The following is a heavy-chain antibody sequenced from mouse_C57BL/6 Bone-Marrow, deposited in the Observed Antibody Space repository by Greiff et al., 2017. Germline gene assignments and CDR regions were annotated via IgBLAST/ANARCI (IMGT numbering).Heavy chain of an antibody. CDR2: INPNNGGT. CDR3: ARSGDYYGSHWYFDV. J-gene: IGHJ1*03. CDR1: GYTFTDYN. V-gene: IGHV1-18*01. D-gene: IGHD1-1*01. Sequence: VQLQQSGPELVKPGASVKIPCKASGYTFTDYNMDWVKQSHGKSLEWIGDINPNNGGTIYNQKFKGKATLTVDKSSSTAYMGRRSLTSEDTAVYYCARSGDYYGSHWYFDVWGTGTTVTVSS.